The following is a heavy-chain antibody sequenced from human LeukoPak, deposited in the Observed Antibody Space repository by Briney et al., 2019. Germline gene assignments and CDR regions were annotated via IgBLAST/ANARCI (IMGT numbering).Heavy chain of an antibody. V-gene: IGHV3-23*01. CDR1: GFTFRNYA. J-gene: IGHJ1*01. CDR2: ISDSGAGT. CDR3: AKSDYDIWSAFQH. Sequence: PGGSLRLSCAASGFTFRNYAMSWVRQAPGKGLEWVSAISDSGAGTYYADSVKGRFTISRDNSKNTLYLQMNSLRAEDTAVYYCAKSDYDIWSAFQHWGQGTLVTVSS. D-gene: IGHD3-9*01.